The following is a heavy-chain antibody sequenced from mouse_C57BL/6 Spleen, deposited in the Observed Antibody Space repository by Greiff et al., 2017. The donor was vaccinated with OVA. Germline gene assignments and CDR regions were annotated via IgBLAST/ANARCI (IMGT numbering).Heavy chain of an antibody. J-gene: IGHJ1*03. V-gene: IGHV1-54*01. Sequence: QVQLQQSGAELVRPGTSVKVSCKASGYAFTNYLLEWVKQRPGQGLEWIGVINPGSGGTKYNEKFQGKATLTADTSSSTAYLQLSSLTSEDSAVYFCGRAGGGNYWWFDVWGTGTTVTVSS. CDR2: INPGSGGT. D-gene: IGHD2-1*01. CDR3: GRAGGGNYWWFDV. CDR1: GYAFTNYL.